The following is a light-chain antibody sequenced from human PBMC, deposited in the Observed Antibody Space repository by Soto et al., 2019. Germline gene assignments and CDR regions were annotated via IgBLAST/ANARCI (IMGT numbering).Light chain of an antibody. Sequence: QAVVTQEPSLTVSPGGTVTLTCGSSTGPVTSGHYVFWFQQKPGQAPRTLIYDTSNKHSWTPARFSGSLLGGKAALTLSGAQPEDEAEYYCLLSYNGASVVFGGGTKVTVL. CDR1: TGPVTSGHY. V-gene: IGLV7-46*01. J-gene: IGLJ2*01. CDR2: DTS. CDR3: LLSYNGASVV.